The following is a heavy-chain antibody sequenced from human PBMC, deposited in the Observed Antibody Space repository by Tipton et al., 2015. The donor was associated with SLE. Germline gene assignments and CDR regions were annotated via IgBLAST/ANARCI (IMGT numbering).Heavy chain of an antibody. D-gene: IGHD6-19*01. CDR2: ISSSSSYT. V-gene: IGHV3-11*06. Sequence: GSLRLSCAASGFTFSDYYMSWIRQAPGKGLEWVSYISSSSSYTNYADSVKGRFTISRDNAKNSLYLQMNSLRAEDTAVYYCARAAGGAVAGTKGDYWGQGTLVTVSS. J-gene: IGHJ4*02. CDR3: ARAAGGAVAGTKGDY. CDR1: GFTFSDYY.